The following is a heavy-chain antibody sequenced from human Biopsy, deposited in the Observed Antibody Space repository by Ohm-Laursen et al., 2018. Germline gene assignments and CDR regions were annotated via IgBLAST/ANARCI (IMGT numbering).Heavy chain of an antibody. CDR3: ARHAPSYSGSYWRYFDL. J-gene: IGHJ2*01. CDR2: IYYTGST. CDR1: GGFISSYY. D-gene: IGHD1-26*01. V-gene: IGHV4-59*08. Sequence: SDTLPLTCTVSGGFISSYYWSWIRQPPGKGLEWIGYIYYTGSTNYNPSLKSRVTISVDTSMNHLSLRLTSVTAADTAVYYCARHAPSYSGSYWRYFDLWGRGTLVTVSS.